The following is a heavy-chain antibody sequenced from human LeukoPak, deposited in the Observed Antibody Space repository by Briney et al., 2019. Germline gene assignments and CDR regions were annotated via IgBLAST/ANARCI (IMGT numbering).Heavy chain of an antibody. V-gene: IGHV3-30-3*01. CDR1: GFTFSSYA. CDR3: ATNPKWQQLVLGNYYYYYMDV. CDR2: ISYDGSNK. J-gene: IGHJ6*03. Sequence: GGSLRLSCAASGFTFSSYAMHWVRQAPGKGLEWVAVISYDGSNKYYADSVKGRFTISRDNSKNTLYLQMNSLIVEDTAVYYCATNPKWQQLVLGNYYYYYMDVWGKGTTVTVS. D-gene: IGHD6-13*01.